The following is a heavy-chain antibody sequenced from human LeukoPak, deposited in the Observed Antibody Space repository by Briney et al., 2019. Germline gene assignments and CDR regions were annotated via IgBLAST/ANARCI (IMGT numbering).Heavy chain of an antibody. V-gene: IGHV3-64D*06. CDR3: VSQVVVAAHDAFDI. Sequence: GGSLRLSCSASGFTFSSYAMHWVRQAPGKGLEYVSAISSNGGSTYYADPVKGRFTISRDNSKNTLYLQMSSLRAEDTAVYYCVSQVVVAAHDAFDIWGQGTMVTVSS. CDR1: GFTFSSYA. CDR2: ISSNGGST. J-gene: IGHJ3*02. D-gene: IGHD2-15*01.